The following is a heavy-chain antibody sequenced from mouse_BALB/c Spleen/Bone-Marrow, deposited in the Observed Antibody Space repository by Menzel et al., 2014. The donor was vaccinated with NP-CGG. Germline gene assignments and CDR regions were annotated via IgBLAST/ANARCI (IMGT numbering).Heavy chain of an antibody. CDR3: ARGHYRYDDYDMDY. J-gene: IGHJ4*01. CDR2: ISGGGSYT. V-gene: IGHV5-9-2*01. CDR1: GFTFSSYG. D-gene: IGHD2-14*01. Sequence: EVQGVESGGGLVKPGGSLKLSCAASGFTFSSYGMSWVRQTPEKRLEWVATISGGGSYTYYPDSVKGRFTISRDNAKNNLYLQMNSLRSEDTALYYCARGHYRYDDYDMDYWGQGTSVTVSS.